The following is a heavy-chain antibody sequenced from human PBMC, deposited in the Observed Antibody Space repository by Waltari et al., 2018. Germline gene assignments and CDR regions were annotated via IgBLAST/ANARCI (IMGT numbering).Heavy chain of an antibody. CDR2: INTKTWKP. CDR3: ARGIQRWGRGSWYFDN. Sequence: QVQLVQSGSELKKPGASVKVSCKASGYIFTNYAMNWVRQAPGQGLEWMGWINTKTWKPRYSVGFRGRFVFSLDTAVSTVSLQISSRKAEDTAVYYCARGIQRWGRGSWYFDNWGQGTLVTVSS. V-gene: IGHV7-4-1*02. D-gene: IGHD3-16*01. J-gene: IGHJ4*02. CDR1: GYIFTNYA.